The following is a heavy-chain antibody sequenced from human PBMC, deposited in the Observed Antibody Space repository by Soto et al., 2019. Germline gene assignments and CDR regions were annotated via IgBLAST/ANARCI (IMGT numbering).Heavy chain of an antibody. J-gene: IGHJ5*02. CDR3: AKDKVSSGWRHFDP. Sequence: GGSLRLSCAASGFTFDDYAMHWVRQAPGKGLEWVSGISWNSGSIGYADSVKGRFTISRDNAKNSLYLQMNSLRAEDTALYYCAKDKVSSGWRHFDPWGQGTLVTVSS. CDR2: ISWNSGSI. V-gene: IGHV3-9*01. CDR1: GFTFDDYA. D-gene: IGHD6-19*01.